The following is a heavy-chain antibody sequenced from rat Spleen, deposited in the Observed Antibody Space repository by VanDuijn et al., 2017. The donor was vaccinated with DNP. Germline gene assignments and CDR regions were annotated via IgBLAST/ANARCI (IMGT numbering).Heavy chain of an antibody. V-gene: IGHV2-72*01. Sequence: QVQLEESGPGLMQPSETLSLTCTVSGFSLTRNGVGWVRQRLGKGLVWMGTRWAVGNTNYSSAVHSRLSISRDTSKSEVFLKVNRLQPEDTAMYFCVRSESRYNPFDYWGQGVMVAVSS. CDR3: VRSESRYNPFDY. D-gene: IGHD1-5*01. CDR2: RWAVGNT. CDR1: GFSLTRNG. J-gene: IGHJ2*01.